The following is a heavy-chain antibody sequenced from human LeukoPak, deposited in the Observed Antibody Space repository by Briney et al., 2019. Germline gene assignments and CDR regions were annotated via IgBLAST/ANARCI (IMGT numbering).Heavy chain of an antibody. CDR3: AKWDVEKNAFDI. CDR1: GFTFSSYA. D-gene: IGHD5-24*01. Sequence: GGSLRLSCAASGFTFSSYAMHWVRQAPGKGLEWVAVISYDGSNKYYADSVKGRFTISRDNSKNTLYLQMNSLRAEDTAIYYCAKWDVEKNAFDIWGQGTMVTVSS. V-gene: IGHV3-30-3*02. CDR2: ISYDGSNK. J-gene: IGHJ3*02.